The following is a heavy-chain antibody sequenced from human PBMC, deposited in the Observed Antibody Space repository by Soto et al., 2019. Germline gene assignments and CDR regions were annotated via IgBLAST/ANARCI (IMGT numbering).Heavy chain of an antibody. Sequence: GGSLRLSCAASGFTFSSYGMHWVRQAPGKGLEWVAVIWYDGSNKYYADSVKGRFTISRDNSKNTLYLQMNSLRAEDTAVYYCAREPSYGGSLDPDYYGMDVWGQGTTVTVSS. D-gene: IGHD1-26*01. J-gene: IGHJ6*02. CDR3: AREPSYGGSLDPDYYGMDV. CDR1: GFTFSSYG. CDR2: IWYDGSNK. V-gene: IGHV3-33*01.